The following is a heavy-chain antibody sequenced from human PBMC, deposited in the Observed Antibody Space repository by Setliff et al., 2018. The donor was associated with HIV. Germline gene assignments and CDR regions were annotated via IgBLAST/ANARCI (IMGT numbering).Heavy chain of an antibody. CDR3: ARRASKASLDY. J-gene: IGHJ4*02. Sequence: GESLKISCKGSGYTFTSYWIGWVRQMPGKGLEWMGIIYPGDSDTRYSPSFQGRVTISADKSISTAYLQWSSLQASDTAMYYCARRASKASLDYWGQGTLVTVS. CDR1: GYTFTSYW. V-gene: IGHV5-51*01. CDR2: IYPGDSDT.